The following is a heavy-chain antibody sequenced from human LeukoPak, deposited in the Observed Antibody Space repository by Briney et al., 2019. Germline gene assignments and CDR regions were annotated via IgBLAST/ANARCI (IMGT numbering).Heavy chain of an antibody. Sequence: ASVKVSCKASGYTFTGYYMHWVRQAPGQGLEWMGWINPNSGGTNYAQKFQGRVTMTRDTSISTAYMELSRLRSDDTAVYYRARDRGLLRFLEWLLLNWGQGTLVTVSS. D-gene: IGHD3-3*01. J-gene: IGHJ4*02. CDR2: INPNSGGT. CDR1: GYTFTGYY. V-gene: IGHV1-2*02. CDR3: ARDRGLLRFLEWLLLN.